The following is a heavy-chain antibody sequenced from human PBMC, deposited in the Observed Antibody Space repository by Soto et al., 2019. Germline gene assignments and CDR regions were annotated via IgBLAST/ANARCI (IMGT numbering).Heavy chain of an antibody. Sequence: ASVKVSCKASGYTFTSYAMHWVRQAPGQRLEWMGWINAGNGNTKYSQKFQGRVTITRDTSASTAYMELSSLRSEDTAVYYCASGYMGYNGFDYWGQGTLVTVSS. CDR1: GYTFTSYA. J-gene: IGHJ4*02. CDR2: INAGNGNT. D-gene: IGHD5-18*01. CDR3: ASGYMGYNGFDY. V-gene: IGHV1-3*01.